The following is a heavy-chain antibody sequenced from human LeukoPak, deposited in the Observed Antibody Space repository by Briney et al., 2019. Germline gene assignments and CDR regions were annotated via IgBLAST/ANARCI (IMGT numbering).Heavy chain of an antibody. J-gene: IGHJ4*02. Sequence: PGGSLRLSCAASGFTLSSYSMNWVSQAPGKGLEWVSSISSSSSYIHYADSVKGRFTISRDNAKNSLYLQMNSLRAEDTAVYYCARDGAAAGTEFDYWGQGTLVTVSS. V-gene: IGHV3-21*01. CDR1: GFTLSSYS. CDR2: ISSSSSYI. D-gene: IGHD6-13*01. CDR3: ARDGAAAGTEFDY.